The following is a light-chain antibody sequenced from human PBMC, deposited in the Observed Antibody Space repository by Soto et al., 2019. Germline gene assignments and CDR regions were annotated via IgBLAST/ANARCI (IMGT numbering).Light chain of an antibody. Sequence: EIVMTQSPATLSGSPGERATLSCRASQSVNSHLAWYHQKPGQAPSLLIYGASTRATGIPARFSGSGSGTEFTLTISSLQSEDFAVYYCQQYNNWPRTFGQGTKVEIK. J-gene: IGKJ1*01. V-gene: IGKV3-15*01. CDR3: QQYNNWPRT. CDR2: GAS. CDR1: QSVNSH.